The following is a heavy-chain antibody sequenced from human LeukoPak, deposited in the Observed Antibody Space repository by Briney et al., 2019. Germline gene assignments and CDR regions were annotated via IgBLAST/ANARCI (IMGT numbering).Heavy chain of an antibody. J-gene: IGHJ4*02. CDR2: ILPIIGAT. V-gene: IGHV1-69*13. CDR3: ARAHFSAYTGSE. Sequence: SVKVSCKASGYTFTNYGISWVRQAPGQGLEWVGGILPIIGATKNGQKLQGRVTFTADESTSTVYMELSSLRSEDTAIYYCARAHFSAYTGSEWGQGTLVTVSS. CDR1: GYTFTNYG. D-gene: IGHD3-16*01.